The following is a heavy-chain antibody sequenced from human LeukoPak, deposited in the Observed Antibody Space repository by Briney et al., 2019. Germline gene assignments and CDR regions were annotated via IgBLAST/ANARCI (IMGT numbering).Heavy chain of an antibody. D-gene: IGHD3-16*01. CDR2: IYSGGRT. CDR3: ARVPFTASLGDYFDY. Sequence: RSGGSLRLSCSASGFTTSDNYISWVSQAPGKGLQWVSTIYSGGRTNYADSVKGRFSISRDTSNATVVYLQLNSLRTEDTAVCFCARVPFTASLGDYFDYWGQGALVTVSS. J-gene: IGHJ4*02. CDR1: GFTTSDNY. V-gene: IGHV3-66*01.